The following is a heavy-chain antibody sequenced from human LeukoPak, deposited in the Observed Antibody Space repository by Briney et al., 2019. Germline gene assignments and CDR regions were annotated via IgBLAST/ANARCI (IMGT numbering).Heavy chain of an antibody. CDR2: INAGNGNT. J-gene: IGHJ4*02. CDR1: GYTFTSYA. Sequence: ASVKVSCKASGYTFTSYAMHWVRLAPGQRLEWMGWINAGNGNTKYSQKFQGRVTITRDTSASTAYMELSSLRSEDTAVYYCAREGRAAAGYFDYWGQGTLVTVSS. D-gene: IGHD6-13*01. V-gene: IGHV1-3*01. CDR3: AREGRAAAGYFDY.